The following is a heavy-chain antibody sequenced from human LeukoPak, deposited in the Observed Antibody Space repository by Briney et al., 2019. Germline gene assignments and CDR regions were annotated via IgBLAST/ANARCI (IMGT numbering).Heavy chain of an antibody. J-gene: IGHJ4*02. CDR3: AKDGGLWVSAHWGDS. V-gene: IGHV3-23*01. Sequence: GGSLRLSCAASGFTFSSYTMSWDRQAPGKGLEWVSTITTSDGNTYYADSVKGRFTVSRDNSKNTLFLQMNSLRAEDTAVYYCAKDGGLWVSAHWGDSWGRGTLVTVPS. CDR1: GFTFSSYT. D-gene: IGHD7-27*01. CDR2: ITTSDGNT.